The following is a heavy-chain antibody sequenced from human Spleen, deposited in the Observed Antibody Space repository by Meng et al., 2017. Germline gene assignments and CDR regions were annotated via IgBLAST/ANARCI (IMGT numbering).Heavy chain of an antibody. V-gene: IGHV1-8*02. D-gene: IGHD3-10*01. CDR2: TNPNSGKT. CDR3: ARGRSVSGFGFSDF. CDR1: GYTFPDYW. Sequence: VGMGQSGAEVKKPGASVKVSCKAAGYTFPDYWIHWVRRAPGQGLEWMGWTNPNSGKTGCAQKFQGRITMTSNPSISTAYMELSSLKSEDTAVYYCARGRSVSGFGFSDFWGQGTLVTVSS. J-gene: IGHJ4*02.